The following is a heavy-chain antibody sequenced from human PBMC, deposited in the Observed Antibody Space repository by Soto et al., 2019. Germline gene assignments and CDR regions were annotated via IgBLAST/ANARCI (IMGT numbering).Heavy chain of an antibody. Sequence: QVPLVESGGGVVQPGRSLRLSCAASGFTFSSYGMHWVRQAPGKGLEWVAVIWYDGSNKYYADSVKGRFTISRDNSKNTLYLQMNSLRAEDTAVYYCARAYYYDSSGTRYYFDYWGQGTLVTVSS. CDR3: ARAYYYDSSGTRYYFDY. CDR2: IWYDGSNK. V-gene: IGHV3-33*01. CDR1: GFTFSSYG. D-gene: IGHD3-22*01. J-gene: IGHJ4*02.